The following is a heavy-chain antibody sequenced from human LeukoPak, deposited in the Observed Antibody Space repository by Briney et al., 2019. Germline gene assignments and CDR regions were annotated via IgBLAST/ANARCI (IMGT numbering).Heavy chain of an antibody. Sequence: PGGSLRLSCVGSGFTIHDHAMHWVRQAPGKGLEWVSGIDWNSGRIGYADSVKGRFTISRDNAKNSLYLQMNSLRAEDTAVYYCARGTTIYFDYWGQGTLVTVSS. V-gene: IGHV3-9*01. CDR2: IDWNSGRI. J-gene: IGHJ4*02. CDR3: ARGTTIYFDY. D-gene: IGHD5-12*01. CDR1: GFTIHDHA.